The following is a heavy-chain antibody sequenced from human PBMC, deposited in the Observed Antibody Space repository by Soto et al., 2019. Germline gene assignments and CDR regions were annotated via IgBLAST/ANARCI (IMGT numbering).Heavy chain of an antibody. V-gene: IGHV3-7*01. Sequence: GGSLRLSCAASGFTFSSYWMSWVRQAPGKGLEWVANIKQDGSEKYYVDSVKGRFTISRDNAKNSLYLQMNSLRAEDTAVYYCARELSYHYDSSGYSLHYWGQGTLVTVSS. CDR2: IKQDGSEK. CDR3: ARELSYHYDSSGYSLHY. CDR1: GFTFSSYW. D-gene: IGHD3-22*01. J-gene: IGHJ4*02.